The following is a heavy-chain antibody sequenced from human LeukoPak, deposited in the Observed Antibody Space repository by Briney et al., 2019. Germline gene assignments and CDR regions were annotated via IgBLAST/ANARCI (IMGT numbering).Heavy chain of an antibody. Sequence: PSETLSLTCAVYGGSFSGYYWSWIRQPPGKGLEWIGEINHSGSTNYNPSLKSRVTISVDTSKNQFSLKLSSVTAADTAVYYCARVTGSWHIDYWGQGTLVTVSS. CDR3: ARVTGSWHIDY. CDR1: GGSFSGYY. D-gene: IGHD1-14*01. J-gene: IGHJ4*02. CDR2: INHSGST. V-gene: IGHV4-34*01.